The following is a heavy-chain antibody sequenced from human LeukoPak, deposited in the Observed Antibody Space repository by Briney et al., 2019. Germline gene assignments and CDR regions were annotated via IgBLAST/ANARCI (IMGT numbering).Heavy chain of an antibody. J-gene: IGHJ6*04. CDR2: IVIGSGNT. CDR3: AADQQLEVYYGMDV. Sequence: SVKVSCKASGFTFTSSAVQWVRQARGQRLEWIGWIVIGSGNTNYAQKFQERVTITRDMSTSTAYMELSSLRSEDTAVYYCAADQQLEVYYGMDVWGKGTTVTVSS. V-gene: IGHV1-58*01. CDR1: GFTFTSSA. D-gene: IGHD6-13*01.